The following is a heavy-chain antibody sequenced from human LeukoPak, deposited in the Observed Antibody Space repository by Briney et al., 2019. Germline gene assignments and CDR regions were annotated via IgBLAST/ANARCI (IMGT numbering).Heavy chain of an antibody. Sequence: SETLSLTCTVSGGSISSGGYYWSWIRQPPGKGLEWIGYIYHSGSTYYNPSLKSRVTISVDRSKNQFSLKLSSVTAADTAVYYCARGDSSGYYPWDYWGQGTLVTVSS. CDR1: GGSISSGGYY. J-gene: IGHJ4*02. V-gene: IGHV4-30-2*01. CDR2: IYHSGST. CDR3: ARGDSSGYYPWDY. D-gene: IGHD3-22*01.